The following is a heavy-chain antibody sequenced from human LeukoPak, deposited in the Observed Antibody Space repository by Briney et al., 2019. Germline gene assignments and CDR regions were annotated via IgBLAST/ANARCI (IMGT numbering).Heavy chain of an antibody. D-gene: IGHD6-19*01. V-gene: IGHV3-15*07. J-gene: IGHJ4*02. CDR3: ATEVIIAVTGNDY. CDR2: IRSKTHGETI. CDR1: GFTFSNVW. Sequence: GGSLRLSCAASGFTFSNVWMNWVRQAPGKGLEWVGRIRSKTHGETIDYAAPVRGRFTTSRDDSKNTLYLRLNSLKTEDTAVYYCATEVIIAVTGNDYWGKGSLVTVSS.